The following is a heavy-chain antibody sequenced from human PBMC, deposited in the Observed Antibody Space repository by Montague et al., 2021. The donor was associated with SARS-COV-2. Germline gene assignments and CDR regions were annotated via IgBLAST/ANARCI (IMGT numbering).Heavy chain of an antibody. Sequence: TLSLTCTVSGGSISSGSYYWGWIRQPAGKGLEWIGRIYTSGSTXYNPSLKSRVTISVDTSKNQFSLKLSSVTAADTAVYYCAREIGLVTIFGVVTISGWFDPWGQGTLVTVSS. J-gene: IGHJ5*02. CDR3: AREIGLVTIFGVVTISGWFDP. CDR2: IYTSGST. V-gene: IGHV4-61*02. CDR1: GGSISSGSYY. D-gene: IGHD3-3*01.